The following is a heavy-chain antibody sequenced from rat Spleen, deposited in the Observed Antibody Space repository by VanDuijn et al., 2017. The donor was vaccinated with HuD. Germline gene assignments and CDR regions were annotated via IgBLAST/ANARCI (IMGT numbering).Heavy chain of an antibody. CDR1: GFTFSNYD. CDR3: ATGGYYYSSDWFAY. Sequence: EVQLVESGGGLVQPGGSLKLSCAVSGFTFSNYDMAWVRQAPKKGLEWVATIIYGGGSTYYPDSVKGRFTISRDNAKSTLYLQMDSLRSEDTATYYCATGGYYYSSDWFAYWGQGTLVTVSS. J-gene: IGHJ3*01. CDR2: IIYGGGST. V-gene: IGHV5S10*01. D-gene: IGHD1-2*01.